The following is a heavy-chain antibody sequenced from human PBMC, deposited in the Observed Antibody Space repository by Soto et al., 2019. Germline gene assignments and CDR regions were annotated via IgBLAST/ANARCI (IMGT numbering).Heavy chain of an antibody. D-gene: IGHD2-15*01. CDR3: ARGGGCSGGSCYSYFPYYMDV. V-gene: IGHV4-59*01. CDR1: GGSISSYY. J-gene: IGHJ6*03. CDR2: IYYSGST. Sequence: SETLSLTCTVSGGSISSYYWSWIRQPPGKGLEWIGYIYYSGSTNYNPSLKSRVTISVDTSKNQFSLKLSSVNAADTAVYYCARGGGCSGGSCYSYFPYYMDVWGKGTTVTVSS.